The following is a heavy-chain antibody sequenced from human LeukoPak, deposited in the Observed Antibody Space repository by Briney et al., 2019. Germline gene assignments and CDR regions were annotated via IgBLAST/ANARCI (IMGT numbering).Heavy chain of an antibody. CDR1: GITFTGYY. D-gene: IGHD5-12*01. Sequence: ASVRVSCKTSGITFTGYYVQWVRQAPGQGPEWGGWKYFNSGATRFAPKFQGRVTMTRDTSISTAYMEFSSLRSDDTAMYYCAREGSSGQDWYAFDIWGQGTMLTVSS. J-gene: IGHJ3*02. CDR3: AREGSSGQDWYAFDI. V-gene: IGHV1-2*02. CDR2: KYFNSGAT.